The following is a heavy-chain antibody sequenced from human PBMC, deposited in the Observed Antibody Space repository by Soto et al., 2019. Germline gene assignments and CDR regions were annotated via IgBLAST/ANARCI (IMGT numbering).Heavy chain of an antibody. CDR2: IYHSGST. CDR1: GGSISSSNW. Sequence: QVQLQESGPGLVKPSGTLSLTCAVSGGSISSSNWWSWVRQPPGKGLEWIGEIYHSGSTNYNPSLQSRVTISVDKSKNQFSLKLSSVTAADTAVYYCASLPFMVRGVIFHKASNDYWGQGTLVTVSS. CDR3: ASLPFMVRGVIFHKASNDY. J-gene: IGHJ4*02. V-gene: IGHV4-4*02. D-gene: IGHD3-10*01.